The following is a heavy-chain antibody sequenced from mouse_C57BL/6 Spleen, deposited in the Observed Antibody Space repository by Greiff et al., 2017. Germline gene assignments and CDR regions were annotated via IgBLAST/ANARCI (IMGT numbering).Heavy chain of an antibody. J-gene: IGHJ2*01. Sequence: QVQLQQSGAELVRPGTSVKVSCKASGYAFTNYLIEWVKQRPGQGLEWIGVINPGSGGTNYNEKFKGKATLTADKSSSTAYMQLSSLTSEDSAVFFCARTCSYWGQCTTLTVSS. CDR1: GYAFTNYL. V-gene: IGHV1-54*01. CDR3: ARTCSY. CDR2: INPGSGGT.